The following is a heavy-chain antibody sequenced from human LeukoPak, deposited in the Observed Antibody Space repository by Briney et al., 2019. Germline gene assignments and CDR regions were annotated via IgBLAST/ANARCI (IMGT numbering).Heavy chain of an antibody. D-gene: IGHD2-15*01. CDR3: AREGGRYCSGGSCYSSNGWYGGLNY. Sequence: ASVKVSCKASGYTFNNYAMNWVRQAPGQGLEWMGWISTYNGHTNYARKVQGRVTMTTDTSTSTAYMELRSLRSDDTAVYFCAREGGRYCSGGSCYSSNGWYGGLNYWGQGTLVTVSS. V-gene: IGHV1-18*04. CDR1: GYTFNNYA. J-gene: IGHJ4*02. CDR2: ISTYNGHT.